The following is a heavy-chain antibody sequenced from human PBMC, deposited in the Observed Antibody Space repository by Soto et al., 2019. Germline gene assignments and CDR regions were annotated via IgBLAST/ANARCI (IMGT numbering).Heavy chain of an antibody. D-gene: IGHD1-7*01. CDR1: GYTFTSYD. CDR3: ARGYLGIGTARPYYYYYMDV. Sequence: ASVKVSCKASGYTFTSYDINWVRQATGQGLEWMGWMNPNSGNTGYAQKFQGRVTMTRNTSISTAYMELSSLRSEDTAVYYCARGYLGIGTARPYYYYYMDVWGKGTTVTVSS. CDR2: MNPNSGNT. J-gene: IGHJ6*03. V-gene: IGHV1-8*01.